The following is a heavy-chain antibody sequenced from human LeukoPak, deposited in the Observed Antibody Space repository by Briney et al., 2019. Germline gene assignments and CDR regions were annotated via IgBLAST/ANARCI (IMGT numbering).Heavy chain of an antibody. CDR1: GFTFSDYN. V-gene: IGHV3-23*01. D-gene: IGHD3-3*01. CDR2: ISGSGGST. Sequence: GGSLRLSCAASGFTFSDYNMRWIRQAPGKGLEWVSAISGSGGSTYYADSVKGRFTISRDNSKNTLYLQMNSLRAEDTAVYYCAKDFWSGYYSGYFDYWGQGTLVTVSS. J-gene: IGHJ4*02. CDR3: AKDFWSGYYSGYFDY.